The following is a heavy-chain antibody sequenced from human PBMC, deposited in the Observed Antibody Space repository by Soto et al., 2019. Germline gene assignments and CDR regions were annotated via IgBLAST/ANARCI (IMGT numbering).Heavy chain of an antibody. CDR1: GYSFAIYW. D-gene: IGHD2-2*03. V-gene: IGHV5-51*01. CDR2: IFPTDSTT. CDR3: ARAVVGYCSSASCPADY. J-gene: IGHJ4*02. Sequence: PGESLKISCNGSGYSFAIYWIGCVRQMPGKGLEWMGMIFPTDSTTTYSPSFQGQVTISADKPISTGYLQWSSLKASDTAMYYCARAVVGYCSSASCPADYWGQGTLVTVSS.